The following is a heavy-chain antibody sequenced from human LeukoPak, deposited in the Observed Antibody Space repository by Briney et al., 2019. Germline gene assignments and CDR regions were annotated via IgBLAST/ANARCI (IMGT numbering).Heavy chain of an antibody. Sequence: GASVKVSCKASGYTFSGYYMHWGRQAPGQGLEWMGWIYPNSGDTNYAQNFQGRVTMTRDTSISTVYMALTRLTSDDTAVYYCARGSVTGGWYLNLGYWGQGTLVTVSS. CDR2: IYPNSGDT. D-gene: IGHD6-19*01. J-gene: IGHJ4*02. CDR3: ARGSVTGGWYLNLGY. CDR1: GYTFSGYY. V-gene: IGHV1-2*02.